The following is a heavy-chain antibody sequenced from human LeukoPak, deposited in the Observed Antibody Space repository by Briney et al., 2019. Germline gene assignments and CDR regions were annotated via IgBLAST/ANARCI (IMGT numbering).Heavy chain of an antibody. D-gene: IGHD3-16*01. Sequence: GSLRLSCAASGFTFSSYWMTWVRQAPGKGLEWVANIKQDGSEKYYVDSVKGRFTISRDNAKNSLYLQMNSLRAEDTAVYYCARVTYGYVWGSFNYWGQGTLVTVSS. V-gene: IGHV3-7*01. CDR3: ARVTYGYVWGSFNY. CDR2: IKQDGSEK. J-gene: IGHJ4*02. CDR1: GFTFSSYW.